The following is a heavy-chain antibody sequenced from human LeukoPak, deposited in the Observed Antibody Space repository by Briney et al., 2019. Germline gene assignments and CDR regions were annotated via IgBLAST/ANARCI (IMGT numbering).Heavy chain of an antibody. CDR1: GFTFSSYA. CDR2: SGSRGDT. J-gene: IGHJ4*02. V-gene: IGHV3-23*01. CDR3: AKKLPGQQPFDS. D-gene: IGHD1-26*01. Sequence: GGSLRLSCAASGFTFSSYAMHWVRQAPGKGLEWVSASGSRGDTYYADSVKGRFTISRDNSKNTLFLQMSSLRAEDTAVYYCAKKLPGQQPFDSWGQGTLVTVSS.